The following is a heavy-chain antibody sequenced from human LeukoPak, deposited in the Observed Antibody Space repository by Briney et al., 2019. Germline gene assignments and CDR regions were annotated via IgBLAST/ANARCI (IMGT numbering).Heavy chain of an antibody. CDR1: SYKFSRYG. D-gene: IGHD3-22*01. CDR2: IIAKNANT. Sequence: SVKKSCKPFSYKFSRYGNSWMRQAPVQGLFGVGSIIAKNANTKYTKNLQNRVTMTTNTSTSTAYMELRSLRSDDTAVYYCSRFKHYYDSNGYYDDYWGQGTLVIVSS. V-gene: IGHV1-18*01. CDR3: SRFKHYYDSNGYYDDY. J-gene: IGHJ4*02.